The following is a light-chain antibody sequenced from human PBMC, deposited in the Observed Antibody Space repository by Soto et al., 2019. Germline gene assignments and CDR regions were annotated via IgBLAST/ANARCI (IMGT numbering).Light chain of an antibody. Sequence: QSALTQPRSVSGSPGQSVTISCAGTSSDVGAYNWVSWYQQHPGKVPKLIIYDVSRRPSGVPDRFSGSKSGNTASLTISGLQADDEADYYCRSYAGSYTLVFGGGTKLTVL. J-gene: IGLJ3*02. CDR3: RSYAGSYTLV. CDR1: SSDVGAYNW. CDR2: DVS. V-gene: IGLV2-11*01.